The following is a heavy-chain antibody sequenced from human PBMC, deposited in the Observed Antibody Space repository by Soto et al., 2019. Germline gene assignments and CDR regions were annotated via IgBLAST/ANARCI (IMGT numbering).Heavy chain of an antibody. CDR3: SRGTIDDFDSSPSDYGLDV. CDR1: GVSISSADFY. J-gene: IGHJ6*02. CDR2: MSYSGST. D-gene: IGHD3-9*01. V-gene: IGHV4-30-4*01. Sequence: QVRLQESGPGLVKPSQTLSLTCSVSGVSISSADFYWSWIRQPPGKALEWLGGMSYSGSTYYDPSLQSGITMSLDTSKNHFSLTLTSVTAADTAVYFCSRGTIDDFDSSPSDYGLDVWGQGTAVSVSS.